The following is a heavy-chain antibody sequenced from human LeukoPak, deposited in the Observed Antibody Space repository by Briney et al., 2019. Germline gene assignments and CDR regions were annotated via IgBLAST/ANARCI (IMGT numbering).Heavy chain of an antibody. CDR3: ARDVPSAWGTLNY. CDR2: ISSVSSTI. J-gene: IGHJ4*02. Sequence: GGSLRLSCRASGFTFDNHEMNWVRQAPGKGLEWVSYISSVSSTIYYADSVKGRFTISRDNVKNTLYPQMNSLRIEDTAVYYCARDVPSAWGTLNYWGQGTLVTVSS. CDR1: GFTFDNHE. D-gene: IGHD3-16*01. V-gene: IGHV3-48*03.